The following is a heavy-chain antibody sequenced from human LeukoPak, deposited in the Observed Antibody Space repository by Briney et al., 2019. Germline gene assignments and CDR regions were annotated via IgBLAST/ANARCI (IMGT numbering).Heavy chain of an antibody. CDR3: ASELVVVAVGTSADHHYNAMAV. Sequence: GASVIVSSTASGYTFTSYFIHWVRQAPGQGLEWMGWINPNSVAALYEQKFQGRVTMTSDTAISTAYMELSRLRSDDTAVYYCASELVVVAVGTSADHHYNAMAVWGQGTTVTVSS. V-gene: IGHV1-2*02. J-gene: IGHJ6*02. D-gene: IGHD2-2*01. CDR1: GYTFTSYF. CDR2: INPNSVAA.